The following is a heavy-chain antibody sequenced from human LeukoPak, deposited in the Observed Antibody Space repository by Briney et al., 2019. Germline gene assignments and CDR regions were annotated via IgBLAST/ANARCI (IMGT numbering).Heavy chain of an antibody. V-gene: IGHV6-1*01. D-gene: IGHD3-22*01. CDR3: AREYSQEQLLS. J-gene: IGHJ5*02. Sequence: SQTLSLTCAISGDSVSSNSAAWNWIRQSPSGGLEWLGRTYYRSKWFYNYAVSVESRITINPDTSKNQFSLQLNSVTPDDTAVYYCAREYSQEQLLSWGQGTLVTVSS. CDR1: GDSVSSNSAA. CDR2: TYYRSKWFY.